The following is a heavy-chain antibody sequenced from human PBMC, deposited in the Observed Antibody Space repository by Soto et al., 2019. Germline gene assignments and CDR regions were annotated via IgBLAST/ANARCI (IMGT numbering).Heavy chain of an antibody. V-gene: IGHV3-74*03. CDR2: IKTDGTAT. Sequence: SGFTFSSYWMHWVRQDAGKGLLWVSRIKTDGTATQYADSVKGRFTVSRDNAKNTLYLQMNSLRAADTAVYYCGRRTPVAGGWLDSWGQGTLVTVSS. CDR3: GRRTPVAGGWLDS. CDR1: GFTFSSYW. D-gene: IGHD6-19*01. J-gene: IGHJ5*01.